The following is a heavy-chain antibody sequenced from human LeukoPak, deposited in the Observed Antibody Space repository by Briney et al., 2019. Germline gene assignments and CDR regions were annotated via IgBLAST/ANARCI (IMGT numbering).Heavy chain of an antibody. CDR2: MNPNSGNT. D-gene: IGHD3-9*01. CDR1: GYTFASYD. CDR3: ARGPPYDILTGYYTDDYYYGMDV. J-gene: IGHJ6*02. V-gene: IGHV1-8*01. Sequence: ASVKVSCKASGYTFASYDINWVRQATGQGLEWMGWMNPNSGNTGYAQKFQGRVTMTRNTSISTAYMELSSLRSEDTAVYYCARGPPYDILTGYYTDDYYYGMDVWGQGTTVTVSS.